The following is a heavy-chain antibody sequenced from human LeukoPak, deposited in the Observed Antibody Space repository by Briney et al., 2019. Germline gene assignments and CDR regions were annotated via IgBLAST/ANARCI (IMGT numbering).Heavy chain of an antibody. CDR3: AREPTLTTFGY. CDR1: GGSIGTYS. V-gene: IGHV4-59*01. D-gene: IGHD4-17*01. J-gene: IGHJ4*02. CDR2: ISFNGRT. Sequence: PSETLSLTCTVSGGSIGTYSWSWIRQPPGKGLEWIGYISFNGRTNYNPSLQRRITMSVNTSKKQFSLKLTSVTAADTAVYYCAREPTLTTFGYWGQGTLVTVSS.